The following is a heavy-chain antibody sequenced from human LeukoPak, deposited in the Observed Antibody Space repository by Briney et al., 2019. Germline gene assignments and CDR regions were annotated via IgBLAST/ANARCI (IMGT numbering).Heavy chain of an antibody. CDR3: ARQCYYYDSNESCDY. CDR1: GFTSSTYS. CDR2: GGGGRGYI. Sequence: GLPLPPASAASGFTSSTYSMTWVRPAPGNRLDRHSSGGGGRGYIYYTDSVKVRLSISRDNAKNSLYLQMNSLRAEDTAVYYCARQCYYYDSNESCDYWGQGTLVTVSS. V-gene: IGHV3-21*01. D-gene: IGHD3-22*01. J-gene: IGHJ4*02.